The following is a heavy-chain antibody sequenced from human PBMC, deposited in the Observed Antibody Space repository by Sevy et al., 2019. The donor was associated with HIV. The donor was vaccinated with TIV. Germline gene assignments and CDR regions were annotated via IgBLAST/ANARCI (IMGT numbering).Heavy chain of an antibody. CDR1: GFTFSSYG. CDR3: ARVRGVYSYFDY. CDR2: IWYDGSNK. Sequence: GGSLRLSCAASGFTFSSYGMHWVRQAPGKGLEWVAVIWYDGSNKYYAYSVKGRFTISRDNSKNTLYLQMNSLRAEDTAVYYCARVRGVYSYFDYWGQGTLVTVSS. V-gene: IGHV3-33*01. D-gene: IGHD3-10*01. J-gene: IGHJ4*02.